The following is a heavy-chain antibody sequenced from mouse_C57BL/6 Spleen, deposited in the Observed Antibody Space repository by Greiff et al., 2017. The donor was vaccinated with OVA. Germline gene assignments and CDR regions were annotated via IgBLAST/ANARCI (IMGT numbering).Heavy chain of an antibody. D-gene: IGHD2-1*01. V-gene: IGHV3-6*01. CDR3: ARDYGNPYYFDY. CDR1: GYSITSGYY. Sequence: EVHLVESGPGLVKPSQSLSLTCSVTGYSITSGYYWNWIRQFPGNKLEWMGYISYDGSNNYNPSLKNRISITRDTSKNQFFLKLNSVTTEDTATYYCARDYGNPYYFDYWGQGTTLTVSS. CDR2: ISYDGSN. J-gene: IGHJ2*01.